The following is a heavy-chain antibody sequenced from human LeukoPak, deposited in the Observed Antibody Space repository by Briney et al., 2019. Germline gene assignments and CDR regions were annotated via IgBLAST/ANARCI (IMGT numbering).Heavy chain of an antibody. CDR3: AKDTYAGKAYYFDY. D-gene: IGHD4-23*01. CDR1: GFNFSSYA. CDR2: ISASGGST. J-gene: IGHJ4*02. V-gene: IGHV3-23*01. Sequence: PGGALRLSCAASGFNFSSYAMSWVRQAPGKGLEWVSVISASGGSTYYADSVKGRFTISRDNSKNTLHLQMNSLRAEDTAVYYCAKDTYAGKAYYFDYWGQGILVTVSS.